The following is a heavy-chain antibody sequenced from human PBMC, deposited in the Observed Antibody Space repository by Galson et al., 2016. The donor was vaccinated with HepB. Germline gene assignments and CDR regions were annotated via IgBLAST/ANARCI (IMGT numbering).Heavy chain of an antibody. D-gene: IGHD1-26*01. J-gene: IGHJ4*02. CDR1: GFTFRIYH. Sequence: SLRLSCAASGFTFRIYHMTWVRQAPGKGLEWVSAISSGGSTYYADSVKGRFSISRDNARNSLYLQMNSLRAEDTAVYYCATYSGSYRLGYWGQGTLVTVSS. CDR2: ISSGGST. V-gene: IGHV3-23*01. CDR3: ATYSGSYRLGY.